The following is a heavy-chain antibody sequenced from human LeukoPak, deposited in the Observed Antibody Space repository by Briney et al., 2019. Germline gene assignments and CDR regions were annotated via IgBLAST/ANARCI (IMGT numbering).Heavy chain of an antibody. D-gene: IGHD3-3*01. CDR1: GFTFNDDT. CDR2: ITWKTHRT. V-gene: IGHV3-43*01. CDR3: ASEVGYRSLGY. Sequence: PGGSLGLSCAASGFTFNDDTMHWVRQTPGRGLEWVSFITWKTHRTNYADSVKGRFTVSRDNRKDSLYLQMNSLSTEDTGLYHCASEVGYRSLGYLGQGTLVTVSS. J-gene: IGHJ4*02.